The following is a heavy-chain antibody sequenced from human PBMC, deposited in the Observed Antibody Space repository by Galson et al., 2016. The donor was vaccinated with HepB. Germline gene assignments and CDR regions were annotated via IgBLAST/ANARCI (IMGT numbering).Heavy chain of an antibody. J-gene: IGHJ4*02. CDR3: VRGHGFFDY. CDR1: GLSFNRDA. V-gene: IGHV3-30*03. CDR2: ISYDGKRD. D-gene: IGHD6-25*01. Sequence: SLRLSCAVSGLSFNRDAMHWVRQAPGKGLEWVSGISYDGKRDYYADSVKGRFTISRDSSKSTLYLQMNSLRPEDTAVYHCVRGHGFFDYWGQGTQVTGSS.